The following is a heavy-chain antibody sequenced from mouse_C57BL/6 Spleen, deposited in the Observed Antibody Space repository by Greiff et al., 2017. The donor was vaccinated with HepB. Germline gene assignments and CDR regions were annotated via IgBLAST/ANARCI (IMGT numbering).Heavy chain of an antibody. CDR3: ASGQLRLPSFAY. V-gene: IGHV1-59*01. CDR2: IDPSDSYT. J-gene: IGHJ3*01. CDR1: GYTFTSYW. D-gene: IGHD3-2*02. Sequence: QVQLQQPGAELVRPGTSVKLSCKASGYTFTSYWMHWVKQRPGQGLEWIGVIDPSDSYTNYNQKFKGKATLTVDTSSSTAYMQLSSLTSEDSAVYDCASGQLRLPSFAYWGQGTLVTVSA.